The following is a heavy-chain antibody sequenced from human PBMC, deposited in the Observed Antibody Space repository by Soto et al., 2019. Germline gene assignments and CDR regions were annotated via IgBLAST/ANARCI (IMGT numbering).Heavy chain of an antibody. CDR1: GGTFSSYA. J-gene: IGHJ1*01. D-gene: IGHD4-17*01. CDR2: IIPIFGTA. Sequence: QVQLVQSGAEVKKPGSSVKVSCKASGGTFSSYAISWVRQAPGQGLEWMGGIIPIFGTANYAQKFQGRVTITADESTSTAYMELSSLRSEDTAVYYCAREGGYGGNVSAEYFQHWGQGTLVTVSS. V-gene: IGHV1-69*12. CDR3: AREGGYGGNVSAEYFQH.